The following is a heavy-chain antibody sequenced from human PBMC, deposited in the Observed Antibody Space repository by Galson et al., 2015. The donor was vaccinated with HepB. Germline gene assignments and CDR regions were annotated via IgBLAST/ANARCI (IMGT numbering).Heavy chain of an antibody. V-gene: IGHV2-70*04. Sequence: PALVKPTQTLTLTCTFSGFSLSTSGMRVSWIRQPPGKTLEWLARIDWDDDKFYSTSLKTRLTISKDTSKNQVVLTMTNMDPVDTATYFCARGSGSYVGNWFDPWGQGTLVTVSS. CDR2: IDWDDDK. CDR1: GFSLSTSGMR. J-gene: IGHJ5*02. D-gene: IGHD1-26*01. CDR3: ARGSGSYVGNWFDP.